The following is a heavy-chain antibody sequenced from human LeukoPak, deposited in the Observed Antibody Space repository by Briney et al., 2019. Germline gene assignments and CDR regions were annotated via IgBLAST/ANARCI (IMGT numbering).Heavy chain of an antibody. CDR2: VNLQGST. Sequence: LRLSCTASGFTFSAYGMHWVRQAPGKGLEWIGEVNLQGSTNYNPSLKSRVAISVDKSENHIFLKLTSVTAGETAVYYCAREGGPYRPLDSSGQGTLVTVAS. J-gene: IGHJ4*02. CDR1: GFTFSAYG. V-gene: IGHV4-34*01. CDR3: AREGGPYRPLDS.